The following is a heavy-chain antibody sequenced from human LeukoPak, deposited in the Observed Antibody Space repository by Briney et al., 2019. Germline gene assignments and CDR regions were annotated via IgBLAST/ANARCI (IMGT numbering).Heavy chain of an antibody. CDR2: INHSGST. D-gene: IGHD3-10*01. J-gene: IGHJ5*02. CDR1: GGSFSGYY. V-gene: IGHV4-34*01. Sequence: PSETLSLTCAVYGGSFSGYYWSWIRQPPGKGLEWIGEINHSGSTNYNPSLKSRVTISVDTSKNQFSLKLSSVTAADTAVYYCARRPQRLWFGGVPAFDPWGQGTLVTVSS. CDR3: ARRPQRLWFGGVPAFDP.